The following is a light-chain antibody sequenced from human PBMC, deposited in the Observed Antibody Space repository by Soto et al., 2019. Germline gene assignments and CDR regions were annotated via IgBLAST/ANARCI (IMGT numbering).Light chain of an antibody. V-gene: IGKV3D-20*02. CDR3: QQRSDWRIT. Sequence: EIVLTQSPGTLSLSPGARAPLSCRASQSVSSNNLAWYQQRPGQAPRVVIYGASTRATGIPARFSGSGSGTDFTLTISSLEPEDFAVYYCQQRSDWRITFGQGTRLEIK. J-gene: IGKJ5*01. CDR2: GAS. CDR1: QSVSSNN.